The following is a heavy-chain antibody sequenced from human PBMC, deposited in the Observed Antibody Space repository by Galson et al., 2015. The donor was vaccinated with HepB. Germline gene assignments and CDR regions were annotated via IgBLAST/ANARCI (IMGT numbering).Heavy chain of an antibody. J-gene: IGHJ4*02. CDR3: ARKASYYDGTGTDY. Sequence: SLRLSCAASGFTFSTYSMTWVRQAPGKGLEWVSSISSSSSYIYYADSVRGRFTISRDNAKNSLYLQMNSLTAEDTAVYYCARKASYYDGTGTDYWGQGTLVTVSS. CDR1: GFTFSTYS. CDR2: ISSSSSYI. V-gene: IGHV3-21*01. D-gene: IGHD3-22*01.